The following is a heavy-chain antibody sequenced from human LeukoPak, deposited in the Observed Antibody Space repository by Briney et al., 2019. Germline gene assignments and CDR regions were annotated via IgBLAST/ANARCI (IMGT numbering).Heavy chain of an antibody. CDR3: ARYYDFLSYMDV. J-gene: IGHJ6*03. CDR1: AGSISSGEYY. Sequence: SQTLSLTCTVSAGSISSGEYYWSWIRQPPGKGLECIGYIYYSGRTYYNPSLKSRLAITVDTSKNQFSLKLNSVTAADTAVYYCARYYDFLSYMDVWGKGTTVTVSS. CDR2: IYYSGRT. D-gene: IGHD3-3*01. V-gene: IGHV4-30-4*08.